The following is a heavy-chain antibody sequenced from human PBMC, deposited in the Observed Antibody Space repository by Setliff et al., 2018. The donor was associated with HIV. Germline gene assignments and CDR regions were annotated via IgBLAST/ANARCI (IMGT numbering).Heavy chain of an antibody. CDR3: AKTPMVRGAHTSGYYYYGMDV. J-gene: IGHJ6*02. CDR2: ISGSGGST. Sequence: PGGSLRLSCAASGFTFSSYAMSWVRRAPGKGLEWVSAISGSGGSTYYADSVKGRFTISRDNSKNTLYLQMNSLRAEDTAVYYCAKTPMVRGAHTSGYYYYGMDVWGQGTTVTVSS. CDR1: GFTFSSYA. V-gene: IGHV3-23*01. D-gene: IGHD3-10*01.